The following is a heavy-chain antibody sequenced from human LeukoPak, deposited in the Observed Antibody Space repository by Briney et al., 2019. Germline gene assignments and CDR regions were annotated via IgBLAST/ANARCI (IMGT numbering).Heavy chain of an antibody. J-gene: IGHJ4*02. Sequence: SETLSLTCAVYGGSFSGYYWSWIRQPPGKGLEWIGEINHSGSTNYSPFLKSRVTISVDTSKNQFSLKLSSVTAADTAVYYCARRGYSGYGNYWGQGTLVTVSS. D-gene: IGHD5-12*01. V-gene: IGHV4-34*01. CDR2: INHSGST. CDR3: ARRGYSGYGNY. CDR1: GGSFSGYY.